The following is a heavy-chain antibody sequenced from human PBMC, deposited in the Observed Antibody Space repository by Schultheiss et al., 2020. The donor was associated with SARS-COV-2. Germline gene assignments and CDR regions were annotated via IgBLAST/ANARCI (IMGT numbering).Heavy chain of an antibody. Sequence: GGSLRLSCAASGFTFSGYAMHWVRQAPGKGLVWVSRINKDGSSSSYADSVKGRFTISRDNSKNTLYLQMNSLRAEDTAVYYCARDGYSYGYDRWYYFDYWGQGTLVTVSS. CDR3: ARDGYSYGYDRWYYFDY. V-gene: IGHV3-74*01. J-gene: IGHJ4*02. CDR2: INKDGSSS. CDR1: GFTFSGYA. D-gene: IGHD5-18*01.